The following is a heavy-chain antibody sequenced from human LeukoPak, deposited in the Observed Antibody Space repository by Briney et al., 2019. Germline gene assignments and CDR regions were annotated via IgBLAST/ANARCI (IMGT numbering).Heavy chain of an antibody. CDR2: ITSSSSII. J-gene: IGHJ4*02. Sequence: PGGSLRLSCAASGFTFSSCVMNWVRQAPGKGLEWISYITSSSSIIYYADSVKGRFTISRDNAKNSVYLQMNSLRAEDTAIYYCATEGSGYNYWGQGTLVTVSS. D-gene: IGHD3-22*01. CDR3: ATEGSGYNY. CDR1: GFTFSSCV. V-gene: IGHV3-48*01.